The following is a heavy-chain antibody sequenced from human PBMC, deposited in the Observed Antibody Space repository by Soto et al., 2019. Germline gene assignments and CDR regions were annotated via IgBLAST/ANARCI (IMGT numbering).Heavy chain of an antibody. V-gene: IGHV4-31*03. D-gene: IGHD4-4*01. Sequence: QVQLQESGPGLVKPSQTLSLTCTVSGGSIKNSGYYWSWFRQHPEKGLEWIGYISYSGSTDYAPSLKSRVTMSVDTSKNQFFLNLTSVTAADTAVYYCGRDAVTKRDFYYYGMDVCGRGTTVTVSS. CDR1: GGSIKNSGYY. CDR2: ISYSGST. J-gene: IGHJ6*02. CDR3: GRDAVTKRDFYYYGMDV.